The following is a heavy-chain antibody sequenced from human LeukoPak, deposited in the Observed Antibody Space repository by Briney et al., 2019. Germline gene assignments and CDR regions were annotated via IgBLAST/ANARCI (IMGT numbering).Heavy chain of an antibody. CDR2: NKGDGTKE. CDR3: VRDRGWFHFDL. J-gene: IGHJ4*02. D-gene: IGHD3-10*01. CDR1: GLTLSRDW. Sequence: GGSLRLSCAASGLTLSRDWMTWLRQAPGKGREGVAHNKGDGTKESYGHSVKGRFTISRDNTKNSLFLQLNSLTAEDTAVYCCVRDRGWFHFDLWGQGTLVTVSS. V-gene: IGHV3-7*01.